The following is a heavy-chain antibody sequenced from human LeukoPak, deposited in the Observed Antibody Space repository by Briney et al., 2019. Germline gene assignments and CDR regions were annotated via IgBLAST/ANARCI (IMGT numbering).Heavy chain of an antibody. V-gene: IGHV3-7*01. J-gene: IGHJ4*02. CDR3: ARGADSGYSSDN. D-gene: IGHD3-9*01. CDR1: GFTFGDFW. CDR2: MKGDGSHI. Sequence: GGSLRLSCAASGFTFGDFWMSWVRQAPGRGLQWVASMKGDGSHIYYVDSVKGRFTISRDNARNSLYLQMNSLRAEDTAVYYCARGADSGYSSDNWGQGTVVSVSS.